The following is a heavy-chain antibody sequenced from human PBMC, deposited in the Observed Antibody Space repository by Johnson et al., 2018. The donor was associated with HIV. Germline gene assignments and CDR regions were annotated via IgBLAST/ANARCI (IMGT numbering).Heavy chain of an antibody. CDR2: ISASGVST. V-gene: IGHV3-23*04. J-gene: IGHJ3*02. CDR1: GFTFSSYA. D-gene: IGHD2-15*01. CDR3: ARVRVGAILADAFDI. Sequence: VQLVESGGGLVQPGGSLRLSCAASGFTFSSYAMSWVRQAPGKGLEWVSAISASGVSTYYADSVKGRFTISRDNTNNTLYLQMNSLRAEDTAVYYCARVRVGAILADAFDIWGQGTMVTVSS.